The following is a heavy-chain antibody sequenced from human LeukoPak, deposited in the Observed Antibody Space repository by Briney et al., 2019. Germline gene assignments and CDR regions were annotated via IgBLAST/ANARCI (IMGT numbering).Heavy chain of an antibody. CDR3: ARVESAYYYYYMDV. D-gene: IGHD3-10*01. CDR2: IYYTGST. CDR1: GGSFSGFY. V-gene: IGHV4-30-4*08. Sequence: SETLSLNCTVSGGSFSGFYWTWIRQPPGKGLEWIGYIYYTGSTSYNPSLKSRVTLAIDTSRNYFSLKLTSVTAADAAVYYCARVESAYYYYYMDVWGKGTTVTVSS. J-gene: IGHJ6*03.